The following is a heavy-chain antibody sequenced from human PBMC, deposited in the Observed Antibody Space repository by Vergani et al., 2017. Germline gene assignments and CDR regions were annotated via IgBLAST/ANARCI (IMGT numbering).Heavy chain of an antibody. V-gene: IGHV4-59*12. CDR3: ARELSYYYGSGSDDYNPYYYEGMDV. Sequence: QVQLEESGPGLVKPSETLSLTCTVSGGSFNTYYWSWIRQPPGKGLEWIGYIYYSGSTNYNPSLKSRVTISVDTSKNQFSLKLTSVTAGDTAVYFCARELSYYYGSGSDDYNPYYYEGMDVWGPGTTVTVSS. D-gene: IGHD3-10*01. J-gene: IGHJ6*02. CDR2: IYYSGST. CDR1: GGSFNTYY.